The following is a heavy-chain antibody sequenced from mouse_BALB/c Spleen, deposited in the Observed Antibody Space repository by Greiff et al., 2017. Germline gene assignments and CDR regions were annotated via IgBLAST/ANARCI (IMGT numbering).Heavy chain of an antibody. CDR3: TRRIYYYGSSYFDY. V-gene: IGHV6-6*02. CDR2: IRLKSNNYAT. J-gene: IGHJ2*01. D-gene: IGHD1-1*01. Sequence: EVKVEESGGGLVQPGGSMKLSCVASGFTFSNYWMNWVRQSPEKGLEWVAEIRLKSNNYATHYAESVKGRFTISRDDSKSSVYLQMNNLRAEDTGIYYCTRRIYYYGSSYFDYWGQGTTLTVSS. CDR1: GFTFSNYW.